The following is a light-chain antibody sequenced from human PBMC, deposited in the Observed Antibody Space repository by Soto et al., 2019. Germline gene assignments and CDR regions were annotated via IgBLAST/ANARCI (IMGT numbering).Light chain of an antibody. Sequence: EIVMTQSPATLSVSPGERATLSCRASQSIGSNLAWYQQIPGQAPRLLIYGASTRATGIPARFSGSGSGTEFTLTISSLQSEDFAVYYCQQYDNWPRTFGPGTTVNIK. J-gene: IGKJ3*01. CDR1: QSIGSN. CDR2: GAS. V-gene: IGKV3-15*01. CDR3: QQYDNWPRT.